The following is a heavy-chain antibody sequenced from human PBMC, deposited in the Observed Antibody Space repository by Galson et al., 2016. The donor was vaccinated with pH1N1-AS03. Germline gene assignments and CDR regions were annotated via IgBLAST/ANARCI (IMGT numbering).Heavy chain of an antibody. V-gene: IGHV3-23*01. D-gene: IGHD3-3*01. CDR3: TAGHYTNF. J-gene: IGHJ4*01. CDR2: ISVSGSDT. CDR1: SGYV. Sequence: SLRLSCAASSGYVMNWVSPAPGKGLEWVSGISVSGSDTYYVDSVKGRFTISRDNSKNTLFLQMDSLRAEDTALYYCTAGHYTNFWGQGTLVTVSS.